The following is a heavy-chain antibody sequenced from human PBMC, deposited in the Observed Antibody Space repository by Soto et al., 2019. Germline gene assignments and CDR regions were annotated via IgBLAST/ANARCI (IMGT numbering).Heavy chain of an antibody. CDR3: ARVPTYSGSFLFDY. CDR1: GFTFSSYE. CDR2: ISSSGSTI. D-gene: IGHD1-26*01. Sequence: EVQLVESGGGLVQPGGSLRLSCAASGFTFSSYEMNWVRQAPGKGLEWVSYISSSGSTIYYADSVKGRFTISRDNAKNSLYLQMNSLRDEDKAVDYCARVPTYSGSFLFDYWGPGTLVTVYS. V-gene: IGHV3-48*03. J-gene: IGHJ4*02.